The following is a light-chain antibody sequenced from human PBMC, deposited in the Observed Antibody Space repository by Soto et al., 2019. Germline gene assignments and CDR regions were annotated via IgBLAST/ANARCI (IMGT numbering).Light chain of an antibody. CDR2: GAS. J-gene: IGKJ5*01. V-gene: IGKV3-15*01. CDR3: QQHGDSPIT. CDR1: QSISSN. Sequence: DIVMTQSPAALSVSAGERATLSCKASQSISSNLAWYQQKPGQAPRLLIYGASTRATGIPDRFSGSGSGTDFTLTISRLEPEDVAVYYCQQHGDSPITFSQGTRLEIK.